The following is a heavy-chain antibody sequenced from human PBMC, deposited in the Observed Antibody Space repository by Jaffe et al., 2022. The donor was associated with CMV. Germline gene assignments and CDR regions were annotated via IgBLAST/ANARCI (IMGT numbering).Heavy chain of an antibody. CDR1: GYTFTSYY. D-gene: IGHD1-7*01. J-gene: IGHJ6*02. V-gene: IGHV1-46*01. Sequence: QVQLVQSGAEVKKPGASVKVSCKASGYTFTSYYMHWVRQAPGQGLEWMGIINPSGGSTSYAQKFQGRVTMTRDTSTSTVYMELSSLRSEDTAVYYCARARAGITGTTSTEGGMDVWGQGTTVTVSS. CDR3: ARARAGITGTTSTEGGMDV. CDR2: INPSGGST.